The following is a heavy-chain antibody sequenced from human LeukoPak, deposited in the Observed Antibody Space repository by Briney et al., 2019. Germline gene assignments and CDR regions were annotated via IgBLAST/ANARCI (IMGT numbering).Heavy chain of an antibody. Sequence: PGGSLRLSCTASGFTFSNYWMHWVRQAPGKGLVWVSRIDTDGTRTYYADSVKGRFTISRDNAKNTLYLQMDNLRAEDTAVYYCARDRGRYYMDVWGKGTTVTISS. CDR3: ARDRGRYYMDV. V-gene: IGHV3-74*01. D-gene: IGHD6-25*01. J-gene: IGHJ6*03. CDR1: GFTFSNYW. CDR2: IDTDGTRT.